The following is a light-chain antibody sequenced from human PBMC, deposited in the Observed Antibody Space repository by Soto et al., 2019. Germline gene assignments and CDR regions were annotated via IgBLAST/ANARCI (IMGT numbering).Light chain of an antibody. CDR2: DVS. CDR1: SSDVGGYNY. J-gene: IGLJ2*01. CDR3: SSYTSSTVVV. V-gene: IGLV2-14*01. Sequence: QSALTQPASVSESPGQSITISCTGTSSDVGGYNYVSWYQQHPGKAPKLMIYDVSNRPSGVSNRFSGSKSGNTASLTISGLQAEDEADYYCSSYTSSTVVVFGGGTKLTVL.